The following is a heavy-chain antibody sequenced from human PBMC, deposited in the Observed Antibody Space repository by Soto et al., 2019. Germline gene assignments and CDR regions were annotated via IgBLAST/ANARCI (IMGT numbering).Heavy chain of an antibody. V-gene: IGHV5-10-1*01. CDR3: ARHVGSGAKFDS. J-gene: IGHJ4*02. D-gene: IGHD3-10*01. CDR2: IDPSDSYT. Sequence: GESLKISCKASGYSFTTYWISWVRQMPGKRLEWMGRIDPSDSYTNYNPSFQGHVTLSAAKSINTAYLQWSSLKASDTAMYYCARHVGSGAKFDSWGQGTLVTVPA. CDR1: GYSFTTYW.